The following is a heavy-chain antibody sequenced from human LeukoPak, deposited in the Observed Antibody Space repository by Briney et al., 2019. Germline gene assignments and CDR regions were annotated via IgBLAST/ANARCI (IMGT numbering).Heavy chain of an antibody. V-gene: IGHV4-34*01. D-gene: IGHD3-10*01. J-gene: IGHJ5*02. Sequence: KTSETLSLTCAVYGGSFSGYYWSWIRQPPGKGLEWIGEINHSGSTNYNPSLKSRVTISVDTSKNQFSLKLSSVTAADTAVYYCARSTMVRGVISEANQNHNWFDPWGQGTLVTVSS. CDR3: ARSTMVRGVISEANQNHNWFDP. CDR1: GGSFSGYY. CDR2: INHSGST.